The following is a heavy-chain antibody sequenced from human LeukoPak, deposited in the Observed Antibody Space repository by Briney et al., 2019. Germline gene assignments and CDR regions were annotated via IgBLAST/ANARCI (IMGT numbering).Heavy chain of an antibody. J-gene: IGHJ6*03. V-gene: IGHV1-2*02. CDR3: ARDTHYGSGTDMDV. CDR2: INPNSGGT. Sequence: ASVKVSCKASGYTFTGYYMHWVRQAPGQGLEWMGWINPNSGGTNYAQKFQGRVTMTRDTSISTAYMELSRLRSDDTAVYYCARDTHYGSGTDMDVWGKGTTVTVSS. CDR1: GYTFTGYY. D-gene: IGHD3-10*01.